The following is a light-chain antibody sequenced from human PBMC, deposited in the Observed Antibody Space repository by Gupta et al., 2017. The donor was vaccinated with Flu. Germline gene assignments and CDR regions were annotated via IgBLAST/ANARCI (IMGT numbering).Light chain of an antibody. V-gene: IGKV3-11*01. CDR2: DAS. J-gene: IGKJ4*01. CDR3: QQRSNWPPLT. CDR1: QSVSSY. Sequence: EIVLPQSPATLSLSPGERATLSCRASQSVSSYLAWYQQKPGQSPRLLIYDASNRATGIPARFSGSGSGTDFTLTISILEPEDFAVYYCQQRSNWPPLTFGGGTQVEIK.